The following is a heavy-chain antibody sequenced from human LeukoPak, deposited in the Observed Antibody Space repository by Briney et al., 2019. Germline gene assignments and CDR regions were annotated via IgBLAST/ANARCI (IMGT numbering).Heavy chain of an antibody. V-gene: IGHV4-34*01. CDR3: ASGVITFGGVIVY. CDR1: GGSFSGYY. Sequence: PSETLSLTCAVYGGSFSGYYWSWIRQPPGKGLEWIGEINHSGSTNYNPSLKCRVTISVDTSKNQFSLKLSSVTAADTAVYYCASGVITFGGVIVYWGQGTLVTVSS. J-gene: IGHJ4*02. D-gene: IGHD3-16*02. CDR2: INHSGST.